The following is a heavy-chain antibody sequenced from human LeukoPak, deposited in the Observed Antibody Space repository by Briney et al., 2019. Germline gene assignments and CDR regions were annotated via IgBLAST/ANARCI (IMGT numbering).Heavy chain of an antibody. CDR2: IWYDGSNK. D-gene: IGHD2-2*01. V-gene: IGHV3-30*02. CDR3: AKDRSNCSSTSCYFDY. J-gene: IGHJ4*02. Sequence: PGGSLRLSCAASGFTFSSYGMHWVRQAPGKGLEWVAVIWYDGSNKYYADSVKGRFTISRDNSKNTLYLQMNSLRAEDTAVYYCAKDRSNCSSTSCYFDYWGQGTLVTVSS. CDR1: GFTFSSYG.